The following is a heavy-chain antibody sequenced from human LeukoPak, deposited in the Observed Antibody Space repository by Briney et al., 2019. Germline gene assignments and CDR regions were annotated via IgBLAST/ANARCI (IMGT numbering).Heavy chain of an antibody. CDR2: IKQDGSEK. Sequence: GGSLRLSCAASGFTFSSYWMSWVRQAPRKGLEWVANIKQDGSEKYYVDSVKGRFTISRDNAKNSLYLQMNSLRAEDTAVYYCARKNWNYIGDAFDIWGQGTMVTVSS. CDR3: ARKNWNYIGDAFDI. CDR1: GFTFSSYW. D-gene: IGHD1-7*01. J-gene: IGHJ3*02. V-gene: IGHV3-7*01.